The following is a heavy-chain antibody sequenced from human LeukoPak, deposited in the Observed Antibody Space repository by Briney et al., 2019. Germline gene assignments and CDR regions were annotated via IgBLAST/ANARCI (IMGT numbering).Heavy chain of an antibody. CDR1: GGSISSSNW. J-gene: IGHJ3*02. V-gene: IGHV4-4*02. Sequence: SETLSLTCAVSGGSISSSNWWSWVRQPPGKGLEWIGEIYHSGSTNYNPSLKSRVTISVDTSKNQFSLKLSSVTAADTAVYYCARDDDILTGSRRGLAFDIWGQGTMVTVSS. D-gene: IGHD3-9*01. CDR2: IYHSGST. CDR3: ARDDDILTGSRRGLAFDI.